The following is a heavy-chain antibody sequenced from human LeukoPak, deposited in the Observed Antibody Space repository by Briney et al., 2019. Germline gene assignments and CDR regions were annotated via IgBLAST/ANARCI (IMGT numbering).Heavy chain of an antibody. J-gene: IGHJ2*01. Sequence: GGSLRISCEASGYIFPNYWIGWVRQVPGKGLDWMGLIHPGDSDTRYSPSFQGQVTISVDKSITTAYLQWSSLQASDTAIYFCARVVVVTATHWYFDLWGRGSLVTVFS. CDR1: GYIFPNYW. CDR2: IHPGDSDT. CDR3: ARVVVVTATHWYFDL. D-gene: IGHD2-21*02. V-gene: IGHV5-51*01.